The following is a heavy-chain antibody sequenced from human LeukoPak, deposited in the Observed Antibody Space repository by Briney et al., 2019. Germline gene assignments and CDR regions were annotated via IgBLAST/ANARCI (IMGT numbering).Heavy chain of an antibody. D-gene: IGHD6-13*01. V-gene: IGHV3-9*01. J-gene: IGHJ3*02. Sequence: GGSLRLSCAASGFTFDDYAMHWVRQAPGKGLEGVSGISWNSGSIVYADSVKGRFTIYRDNAKNSLYLQMNSLRAEDPALYYCAKDIRAAAGTGAFDIWGQGTMVTVSS. CDR3: AKDIRAAAGTGAFDI. CDR2: ISWNSGSI. CDR1: GFTFDDYA.